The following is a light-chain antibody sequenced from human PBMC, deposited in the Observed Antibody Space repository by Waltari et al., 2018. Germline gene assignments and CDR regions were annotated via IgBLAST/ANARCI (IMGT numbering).Light chain of an antibody. CDR1: SSDVGGSDY. CDR2: DVR. Sequence: QSALTQPRSVSGSPGQSVTISCTGSSSDVGGSDYVSWYQQHPGKAPELLIFDVRKRPSGVPDRLSGAKSGNTASLTISGLQADDEADYYCCAYTGNFWVFGGGTELIVL. J-gene: IGLJ3*02. CDR3: CAYTGNFWV. V-gene: IGLV2-11*01.